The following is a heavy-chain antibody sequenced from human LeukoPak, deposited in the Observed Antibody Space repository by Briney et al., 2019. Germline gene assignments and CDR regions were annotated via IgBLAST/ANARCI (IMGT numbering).Heavy chain of an antibody. D-gene: IGHD2-15*01. CDR2: ISYDGSNK. Sequence: PGGSLRLFCAASGFTFSSYAMHWVRQAPGKGLEWVAVISYDGSNKYYADSVKGRFTISRDNSKNTLYLQMNSLRAEDTAVYYCARDQLVAATHYFDYWGQGTLVTVSS. J-gene: IGHJ4*02. CDR1: GFTFSSYA. CDR3: ARDQLVAATHYFDY. V-gene: IGHV3-30*04.